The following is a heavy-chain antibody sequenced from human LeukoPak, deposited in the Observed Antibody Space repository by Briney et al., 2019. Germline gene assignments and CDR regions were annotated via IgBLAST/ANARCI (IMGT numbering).Heavy chain of an antibody. D-gene: IGHD2-2*01. CDR1: GFTLRSFG. Sequence: GGSLRLSWEVSGFTLRSFGIHWVRQAPGKGLEWVAVIWSDGNRKYYADSVKGRFSVSRDDSKNTVYLQMNSLRAEDTAVYYCARGLIVVVPAAARDWGQGTLVTVSS. J-gene: IGHJ4*02. CDR3: ARGLIVVVPAAARD. V-gene: IGHV3-33*03. CDR2: IWSDGNRK.